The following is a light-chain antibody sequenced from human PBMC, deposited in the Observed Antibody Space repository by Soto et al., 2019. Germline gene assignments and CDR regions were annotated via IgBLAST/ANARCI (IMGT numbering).Light chain of an antibody. J-gene: IGLJ3*02. V-gene: IGLV2-23*01. CDR2: EGS. CDR1: SSDVGTYNL. CDR3: CSYAGSNTWV. Sequence: QSVLTQPASVSGSPGQSITISCSGTSSDVGTYNLVSWYQQHPGKAPDLLIYEGSKRPSGVSNRFSGSKSGNTASLTISGLQAEDDADYYCCSYAGSNTWVFGGGTKLTVL.